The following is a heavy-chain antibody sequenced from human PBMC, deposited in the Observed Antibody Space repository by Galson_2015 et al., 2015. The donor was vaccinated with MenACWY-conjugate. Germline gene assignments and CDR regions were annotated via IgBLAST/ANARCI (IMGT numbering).Heavy chain of an antibody. J-gene: IGHJ3*01. CDR3: ARAADGAMVLPVDVFDL. CDR2: ISYSGINQ. V-gene: IGHV3-30*03. CDR1: RFTFSTYG. Sequence: SLRLSCAASRFTFSTYGMHWVRQAPGMGLEWVATISYSGINQYYADSVEGRFTISRDNSNNTMHLQMSSLRAEDTAIYFCARAADGAMVLPVDVFDLWGQGTMVTVSA. D-gene: IGHD3-10*01.